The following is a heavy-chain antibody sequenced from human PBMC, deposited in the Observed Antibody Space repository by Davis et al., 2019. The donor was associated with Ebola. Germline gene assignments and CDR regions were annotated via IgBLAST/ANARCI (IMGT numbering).Heavy chain of an antibody. V-gene: IGHV4-59*08. D-gene: IGHD6-13*01. CDR2: IYHSGVT. CDR1: GGSISSYY. Sequence: MPSETLSLTCTVSGGSISSYYWSWIRQPPGKGLEWIGYIYHSGVTNHNPSLKSRVTISVDTSKNQFSLKLSPVTAADTAVYYCARGIAAAGSLLNWFDPWGQGTLVTVSS. CDR3: ARGIAAAGSLLNWFDP. J-gene: IGHJ5*02.